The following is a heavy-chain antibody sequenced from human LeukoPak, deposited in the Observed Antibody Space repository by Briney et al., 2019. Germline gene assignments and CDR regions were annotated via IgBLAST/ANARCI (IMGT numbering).Heavy chain of an antibody. Sequence: PSETLSLTCAVYGVSFSDYYWSWIRQPPGKGLEWIGEINHGGSTNYNPSLKSRVTLSVDTSKNQFSLKLTSVTAADTAVYYCARDGYSTPDVWGQGTTVTVSS. CDR3: ARDGYSTPDV. CDR1: GVSFSDYY. CDR2: INHGGST. J-gene: IGHJ6*02. D-gene: IGHD6-13*01. V-gene: IGHV4-34*01.